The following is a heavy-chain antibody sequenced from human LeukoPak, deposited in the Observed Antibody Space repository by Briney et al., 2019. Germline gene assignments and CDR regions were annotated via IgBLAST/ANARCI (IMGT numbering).Heavy chain of an antibody. D-gene: IGHD3-10*02. V-gene: IGHV3-30*04. J-gene: IGHJ4*02. Sequence: GGSLRLSCAASGFTFSSYAMHWVRQAPGKGLEWVAVISYDGSNKYYADSVKGRFTISRDNSKNTLYLQMNSLRAEDAAVYYCAKDLFGLPRYWGQGTLVTVSS. CDR3: AKDLFGLPRY. CDR2: ISYDGSNK. CDR1: GFTFSSYA.